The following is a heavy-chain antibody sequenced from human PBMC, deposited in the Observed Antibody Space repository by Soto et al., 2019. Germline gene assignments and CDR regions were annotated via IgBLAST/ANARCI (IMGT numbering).Heavy chain of an antibody. D-gene: IGHD3-10*01. CDR1: GDSISTFY. Sequence: SETLSLTCTVSGDSISTFYWSWIRQPPGKGLEWIGYIYYTGSTNYNPSLKSRVTMSVDTSKRQFSLKLTSVNAADTAVYYCARQRGNYFDYWGQGSLVTVSS. V-gene: IGHV4-59*01. J-gene: IGHJ4*02. CDR2: IYYTGST. CDR3: ARQRGNYFDY.